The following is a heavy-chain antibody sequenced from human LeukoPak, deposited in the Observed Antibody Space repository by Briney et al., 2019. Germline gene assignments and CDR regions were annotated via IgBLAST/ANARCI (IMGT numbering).Heavy chain of an antibody. CDR2: INPSGGST. V-gene: IGHV1-46*01. CDR1: GYTFTSYY. Sequence: GASVKVSCKASGYTFTSYYMHRVRQAPGQGLEWMGIINPSGGSTSYAQKFQGRVTMTRDTSTSTVYMELSSLRSEDTAVYYCARDQYDSSGYYYGAFDIWGPGTMVTVSS. D-gene: IGHD3-22*01. CDR3: ARDQYDSSGYYYGAFDI. J-gene: IGHJ3*02.